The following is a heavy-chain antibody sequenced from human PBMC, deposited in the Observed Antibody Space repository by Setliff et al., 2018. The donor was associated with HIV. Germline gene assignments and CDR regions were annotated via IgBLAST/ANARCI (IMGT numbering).Heavy chain of an antibody. CDR2: IVLMSNTA. J-gene: IGHJ6*02. V-gene: IGHV1-69*06. CDR3: ARDPSDYDSTFYYYYYGMDG. D-gene: IGHD3-22*01. Sequence: EASVKVSCKASGDTFTSYVISWVRQAPGQGLEWMGGIVLMSNTADYAPKCQGRVTITADKSTSTAYIELSSLRSEDTAVYYCARDPSDYDSTFYYYYYGMDGWGQGTTVTVSS. CDR1: GDTFTSYV.